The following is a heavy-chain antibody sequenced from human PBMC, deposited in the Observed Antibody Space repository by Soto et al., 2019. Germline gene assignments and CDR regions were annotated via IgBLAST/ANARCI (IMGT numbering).Heavy chain of an antibody. CDR3: AKDLQSYGDYDYYCYGMDV. D-gene: IGHD4-17*01. CDR2: ISYDGTNK. V-gene: IGHV3-30*18. J-gene: IGHJ6*02. Sequence: QVQLVESGGGEVQPGRSLTISCAASGFTFSTYGMHWVHQTPGKGLEWVAVISYDGTNKFYSDSVKGRFTISRHNFKNTLTLQMNSLSADDTAVYSCAKDLQSYGDYDYYCYGMDVWGLGTRVTVSS. CDR1: GFTFSTYG.